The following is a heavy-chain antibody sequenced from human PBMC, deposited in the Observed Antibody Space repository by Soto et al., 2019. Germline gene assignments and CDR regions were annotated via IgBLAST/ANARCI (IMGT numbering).Heavy chain of an antibody. D-gene: IGHD3-3*01. CDR1: GGSISSSNW. CDR2: IYHSGST. V-gene: IGHV4-4*02. CDR3: ARTDRSAIFGVVMGWFDP. Sequence: SETLSLTCAVSGGSISSSNWWSWVRQPPGKGLEWIGEIYHSGSTNYNPSLKSRVTISVDKSKNQFSLKLSSVTAADTAVYYCARTDRSAIFGVVMGWFDPWGQGTLVTVS. J-gene: IGHJ5*02.